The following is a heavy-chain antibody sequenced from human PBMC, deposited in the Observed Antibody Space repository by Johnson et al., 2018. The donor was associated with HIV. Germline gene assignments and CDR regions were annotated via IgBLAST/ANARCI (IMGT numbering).Heavy chain of an antibody. V-gene: IGHV3-30*14. Sequence: VQVVESGGGVVQPGRSLRLSCAASGFTFSSYAMHWVRQAPGKGLEWVAVISYDGSNKYYADSVKGRFTISRDNSKNTLYLQMNSLRAEDTAVYYCAGSRGSNETLDIWGHGTVVTVSS. CDR1: GFTFSSYA. CDR2: ISYDGSNK. CDR3: AGSRGSNETLDI. J-gene: IGHJ3*02. D-gene: IGHD1-26*01.